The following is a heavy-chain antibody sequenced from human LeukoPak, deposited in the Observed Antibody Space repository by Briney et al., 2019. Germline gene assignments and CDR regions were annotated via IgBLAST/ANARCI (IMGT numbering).Heavy chain of an antibody. J-gene: IGHJ6*03. D-gene: IGHD3-3*01. CDR1: GFTLSRDL. V-gene: IGHV3-7*01. Sequence: GGSLRLSCAAPGFTLSRDLMRWVRQAPGEGLGWGAHINQDGSEKYYVDSVKGRFTISRDNAKNSVYLQMNRLRAEDTAVYYCARDHGFSYYYYYMDVWGKGTTVTVSS. CDR3: ARDHGFSYYYYYMDV. CDR2: INQDGSEK.